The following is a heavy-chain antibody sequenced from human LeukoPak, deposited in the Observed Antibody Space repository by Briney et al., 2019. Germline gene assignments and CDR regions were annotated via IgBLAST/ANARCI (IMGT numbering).Heavy chain of an antibody. D-gene: IGHD3-10*01. J-gene: IGHJ6*03. CDR1: GGSISSYY. V-gene: IGHV4-59*01. CDR2: YYYSGSS. Sequence: SETLSLTCTVSGGSISSYYWSWIRRPPGKGLEWIGYYYYSGSSKFNPSLKNRITISVDTSKNQLSLKLSSVTAADTAVYYCARVGLGSGSSTGNYYYMDVWGKGTTVTVSS. CDR3: ARVGLGSGSSTGNYYYMDV.